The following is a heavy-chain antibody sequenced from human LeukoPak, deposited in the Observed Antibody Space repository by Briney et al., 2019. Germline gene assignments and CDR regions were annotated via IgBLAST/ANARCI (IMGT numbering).Heavy chain of an antibody. D-gene: IGHD2-2*01. V-gene: IGHV4-4*02. Sequence: TSETLSLTCAVSGGSISSSNWWSWVRQPPGKGLEWIGVIYHSESTNYNPSLKSRVTISVDKSKNQFSLKLSSLTAADTAVYYCARAADQLTPLGYWGQGTLVTVSS. J-gene: IGHJ4*02. CDR2: IYHSEST. CDR3: ARAADQLTPLGY. CDR1: GGSISSSNW.